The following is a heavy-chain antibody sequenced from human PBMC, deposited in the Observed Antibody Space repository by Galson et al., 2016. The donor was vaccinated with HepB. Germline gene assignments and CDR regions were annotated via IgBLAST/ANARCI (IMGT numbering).Heavy chain of an antibody. CDR2: IDPSDSFT. CDR1: GSIFTSYW. J-gene: IGHJ6*02. V-gene: IGHV5-10-1*01. Sequence: QSGAEVKKPGGSLRISCKGSGSIFTSYWITWVRQMPGKGLEWMGRIDPSDSFTNYSPSFQGHVTISVDKSISTAYLQRSSLKASDTAMYYCARLGLNGMDVWGQGTTVTVSS. D-gene: IGHD5-12*01. CDR3: ARLGLNGMDV.